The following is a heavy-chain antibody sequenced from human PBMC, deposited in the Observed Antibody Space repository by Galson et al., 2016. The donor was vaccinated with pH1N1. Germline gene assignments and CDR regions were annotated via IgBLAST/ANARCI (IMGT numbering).Heavy chain of an antibody. Sequence: SVKVSCKASGGTFKTHTVSWVRQAPGQGLEWMGGINPAFGAPNYAQNFQGRVSITADASRSAAYMELSSLRSEDTAVYYCARDGEGYYMDVWGKGTTVIVSS. J-gene: IGHJ6*03. CDR1: GGTFKTHT. V-gene: IGHV1-69*13. CDR3: ARDGEGYYMDV. CDR2: INPAFGAP. D-gene: IGHD7-27*01.